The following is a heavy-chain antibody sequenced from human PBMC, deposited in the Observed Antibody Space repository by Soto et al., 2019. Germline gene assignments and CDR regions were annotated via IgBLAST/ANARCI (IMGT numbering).Heavy chain of an antibody. Sequence: ASVKVSCKASGYTFSSYGIFWVRQALGQSLEWMGWIKTNNGETRYAQNLQGRVTMTADTSTSTAFMELRSLRSDDTAVYYCARDWALTDEYSSSPGPPYYYYGMDVWGQGTTVTVSS. D-gene: IGHD6-6*01. CDR3: ARDWALTDEYSSSPGPPYYYYGMDV. V-gene: IGHV1-18*01. J-gene: IGHJ6*02. CDR2: IKTNNGET. CDR1: GYTFSSYG.